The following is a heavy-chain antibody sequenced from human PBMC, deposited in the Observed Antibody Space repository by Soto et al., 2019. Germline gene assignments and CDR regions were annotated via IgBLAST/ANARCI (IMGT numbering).Heavy chain of an antibody. J-gene: IGHJ4*02. CDR1: GYTFTSYG. D-gene: IGHD6-19*01. V-gene: IGHV1-18*01. CDR2: ISAYNGNT. Sequence: QVQLVQSGAEVKKPGASVKVSCKASGYTFTSYGISWVRQAPRQGLEWMGWISAYNGNTNYAQKLQGRVTMTTDTSTSTAYMALRSLRSDDTAVYYCARDQDSSGWYDPYYFDYWGQGTLVTVSS. CDR3: ARDQDSSGWYDPYYFDY.